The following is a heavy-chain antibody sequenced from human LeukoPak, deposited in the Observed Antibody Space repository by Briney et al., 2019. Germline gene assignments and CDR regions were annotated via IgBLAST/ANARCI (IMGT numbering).Heavy chain of an antibody. CDR3: ASTRRAAVAGRFDS. V-gene: IGHV3-23*01. J-gene: IGHJ4*02. Sequence: GGSLRLSCAVSGFTFSSYAMSWVRQAPGKGLEWVAAISGSGGGTDYADSVKGRFTISRDNSKNTLYLQMNSLRAEDTAVYYCASTRRAAVAGRFDSWGQGTLVTVSS. CDR2: ISGSGGGT. CDR1: GFTFSSYA. D-gene: IGHD6-19*01.